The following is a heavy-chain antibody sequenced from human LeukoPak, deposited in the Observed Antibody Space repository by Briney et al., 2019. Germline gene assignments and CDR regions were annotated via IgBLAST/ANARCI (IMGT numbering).Heavy chain of an antibody. CDR1: GFTFSSYA. Sequence: GGSLRLSCAASGFTFSSYAMSWVRQAPGKGLEWVSAISGSGGSTYYADSVKGRFTISRDNSKNTLYLQMNSLRAEDTAVYYCAKDHGDYYYYYYYMDVWGKGTTVTVSS. CDR2: ISGSGGST. V-gene: IGHV3-23*01. D-gene: IGHD4-17*01. J-gene: IGHJ6*03. CDR3: AKDHGDYYYYYYYMDV.